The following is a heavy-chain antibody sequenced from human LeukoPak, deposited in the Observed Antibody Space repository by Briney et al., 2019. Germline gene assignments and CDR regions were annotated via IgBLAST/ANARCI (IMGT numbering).Heavy chain of an antibody. J-gene: IGHJ3*02. D-gene: IGHD2-2*01. CDR1: GFTFSSYS. Sequence: GGSLRLSCAASGFTFSSYSMNWVRQAPGKGLEWVSSISSSSSYIYYADSVKGRFTISRDNSKNTLYLQMNSLRAEDTAVYYCAKGGVRRYCSSTSCPPAFDIWGQGTMVTVSS. CDR3: AKGGVRRYCSSTSCPPAFDI. CDR2: ISSSSSYI. V-gene: IGHV3-21*04.